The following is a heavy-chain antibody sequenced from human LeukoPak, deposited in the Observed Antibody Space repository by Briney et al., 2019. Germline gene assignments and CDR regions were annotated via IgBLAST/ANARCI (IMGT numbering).Heavy chain of an antibody. J-gene: IGHJ4*02. Sequence: GGSPRLSCAASGFTVSTNYMSWVRQAPGKGLEWVSVIYSVGSTYYTDSVKGRFTISRDNSINTLYLQMNSLRAEDTAVYYCARVAGGSHLSDYWGQGTLVTVSS. CDR2: IYSVGST. V-gene: IGHV3-66*01. D-gene: IGHD1-26*01. CDR3: ARVAGGSHLSDY. CDR1: GFTVSTNY.